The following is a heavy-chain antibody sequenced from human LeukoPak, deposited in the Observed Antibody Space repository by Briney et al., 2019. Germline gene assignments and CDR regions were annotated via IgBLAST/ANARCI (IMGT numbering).Heavy chain of an antibody. CDR3: AREDMGWIDY. V-gene: IGHV4-38-2*02. J-gene: IGHJ4*02. D-gene: IGHD3-3*01. Sequence: TLCLTCALSGYSTSSGYSWGWIRQPPGKGLEWIGSIYHSGSASYNPSLTSRVTISLDTYKNQFLMKLTSATAADTALYYCAREDMGWIDYWGQGTLVTVSS. CDR1: GYSTSSGYS. CDR2: IYHSGSA.